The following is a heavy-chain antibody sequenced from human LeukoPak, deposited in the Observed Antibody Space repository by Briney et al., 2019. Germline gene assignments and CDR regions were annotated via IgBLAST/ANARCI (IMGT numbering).Heavy chain of an antibody. V-gene: IGHV1-46*01. CDR1: GYTFTNYY. CDR2: INPSGGST. J-gene: IGHJ4*02. Sequence: ASVKVSCKASGYTFTNYYMHWVRQAPGQGLEWMGIINPSGGSTIYAQKFQGRVTMTRDMSTSTVYMELSSLKSEDTAVYYCARVFGAGYSDYWGQGTLVTVSS. CDR3: ARVFGAGYSDY. D-gene: IGHD4/OR15-4a*01.